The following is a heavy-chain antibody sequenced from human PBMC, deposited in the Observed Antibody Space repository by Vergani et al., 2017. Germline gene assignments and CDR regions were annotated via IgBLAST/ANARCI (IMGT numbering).Heavy chain of an antibody. J-gene: IGHJ5*02. CDR3: GRVADFYGLGSRLLDL. Sequence: QVRLQESGPGLVKPSETLSLTCSVSGGSMSGYYWSWIRQPPGKELEWIGYMYHSGSTNYNPSLATRVTISGGTSKNQFSLKLNSVTAADTAVYYCGRVADFYGLGSRLLDLWGQGILVTVSS. V-gene: IGHV4-59*01. CDR1: GGSMSGYY. D-gene: IGHD3-10*01. CDR2: MYHSGST.